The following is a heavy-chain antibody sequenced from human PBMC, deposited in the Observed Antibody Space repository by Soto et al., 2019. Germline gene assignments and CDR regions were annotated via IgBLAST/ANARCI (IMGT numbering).Heavy chain of an antibody. D-gene: IGHD2-21*02. CDR1: GGSISSYY. V-gene: IGHV4-59*01. J-gene: IGHJ4*02. Sequence: SETLSLTCTVSGGSISSYYWSWIRQPPGKGLEWIGYIYYSGSTNYNPSLKSRVTISVDTSKNQFSLKLSSVTAADTAVYYCARGAVVTAIPQITLTYYFEYWGQGTLVTVSS. CDR2: IYYSGST. CDR3: ARGAVVTAIPQITLTYYFEY.